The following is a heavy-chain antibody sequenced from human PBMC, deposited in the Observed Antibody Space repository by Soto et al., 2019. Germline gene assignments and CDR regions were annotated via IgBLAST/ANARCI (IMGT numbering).Heavy chain of an antibody. Sequence: GGSLRLSCAASGFTFSSYAMSWVRQAPGKGLEWVSAISGSGGSTYYADSVKGRFTISRDNSKNTLYLQMNSLRAEDTAVYYCAKVRGEYIAAAGSYYFDYWGQGTLVTVSS. CDR1: GFTFSSYA. V-gene: IGHV3-23*01. CDR3: AKVRGEYIAAAGSYYFDY. D-gene: IGHD6-13*01. CDR2: ISGSGGST. J-gene: IGHJ4*02.